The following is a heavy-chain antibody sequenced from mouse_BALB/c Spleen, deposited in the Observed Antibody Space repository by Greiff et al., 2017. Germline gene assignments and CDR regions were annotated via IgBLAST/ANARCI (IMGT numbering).Heavy chain of an antibody. CDR2: INPYNGGT. J-gene: IGHJ4*01. Sequence: EVKLVESGPELVKPGASMKISCKASGYSFTGYTMHWVKQSHGKNLEWIGLINPYNGGTSYNQKFKGKATLTVDKSSSTAYMELLSLTSEDSAVYYCARSLLPSPYAMDYWGQGTSVTVSS. CDR3: ARSLLPSPYAMDY. CDR1: GYSFTGYT. D-gene: IGHD1-2*01. V-gene: IGHV1-18*01.